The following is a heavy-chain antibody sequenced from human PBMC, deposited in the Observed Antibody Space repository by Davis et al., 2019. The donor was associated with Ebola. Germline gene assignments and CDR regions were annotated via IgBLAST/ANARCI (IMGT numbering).Heavy chain of an antibody. Sequence: MPSETLSLTCAVYGGSFSGYYWTWIRQPPGKGLEWIGEINYCGSPNYNPSLKSRVTISVDTSKNQFSLKLSSVTAADTAVYYCARGGGFGGYGMDVWGQGTTVTVSS. D-gene: IGHD3-10*01. CDR2: INYCGSP. CDR3: ARGGGFGGYGMDV. CDR1: GGSFSGYY. V-gene: IGHV4-34*01. J-gene: IGHJ6*02.